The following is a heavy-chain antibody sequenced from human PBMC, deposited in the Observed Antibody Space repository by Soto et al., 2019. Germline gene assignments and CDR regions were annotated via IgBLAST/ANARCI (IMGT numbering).Heavy chain of an antibody. CDR3: ARDDYKDGGNNWFDP. CDR1: GGSITNYY. CDR2: IYTKGRT. V-gene: IGHV4-4*07. D-gene: IGHD3-16*01. J-gene: IGHJ5*02. Sequence: SETLSLTCTVSGGSITNYYWSWIRQPAGKGLGWIGRIYTKGRTNYNLSFRNRVTMSVDTSKNQFSLKLDAVTAADTAVYYCARDDYKDGGNNWFDPWGQGTLVTVSS.